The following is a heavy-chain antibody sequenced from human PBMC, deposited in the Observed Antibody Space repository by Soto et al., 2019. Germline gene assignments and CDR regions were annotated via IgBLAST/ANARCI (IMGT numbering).Heavy chain of an antibody. D-gene: IGHD1-20*01. CDR3: AREVSGIQAFDS. J-gene: IGHJ4*02. Sequence: PGGSLRLSCAASGFTFSNAWMNWVRQAPGKGLEWIGEISQSGNTNYNPSLMSRVTMSVDKSKNYFSLKLDSVTAADTAVYYCAREVSGIQAFDSWGQGTLVTVSS. CDR1: GFTFSNAW. V-gene: IGHV4-4*02. CDR2: ISQSGNT.